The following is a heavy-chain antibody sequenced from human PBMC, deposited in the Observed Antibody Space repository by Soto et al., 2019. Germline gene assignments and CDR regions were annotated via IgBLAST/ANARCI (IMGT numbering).Heavy chain of an antibody. CDR2: IYPGDSDT. D-gene: IGHD2-2*01. CDR3: ARLSVVVVPAAIIRGIDY. CDR1: GYSFTSYW. V-gene: IGHV5-51*01. J-gene: IGHJ4*02. Sequence: GESLKISCKGSGYSFTSYWIGWVRQMPGKGLEWMGIIYPGDSDTRYSPSFQGQVTISADKSISTAYLHWSSLKASDTAMYYCARLSVVVVPAAIIRGIDYWGQGSLVTVSS.